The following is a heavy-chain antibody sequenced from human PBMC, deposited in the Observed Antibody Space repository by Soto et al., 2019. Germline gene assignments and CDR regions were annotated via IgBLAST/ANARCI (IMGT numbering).Heavy chain of an antibody. D-gene: IGHD3-3*01. V-gene: IGHV2-5*02. CDR2: IYWDDDK. Sequence: QITLNESGPTVVSPTETLTLTCRFSGFSLTTSGVGVGWVRQSPGKAPEWLALIYWDDDKRYSESLKSRLTITKDTSKKQVVLTVANLDPTDTATYYCAHRVLRTVFGLVTTTAIYFDFWGQGTPVAVSS. J-gene: IGHJ4*02. CDR3: AHRVLRTVFGLVTTTAIYFDF. CDR1: GFSLTTSGVG.